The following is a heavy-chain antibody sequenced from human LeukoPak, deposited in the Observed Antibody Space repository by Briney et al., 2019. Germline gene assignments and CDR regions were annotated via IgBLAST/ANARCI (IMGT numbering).Heavy chain of an antibody. V-gene: IGHV4-59*08. CDR3: ARHGYSSAWYAGGLDY. CDR1: GGSISSYY. J-gene: IGHJ4*02. D-gene: IGHD6-19*01. CDR2: IYYSGST. Sequence: PSETLSLTCTVPGGSISSYYWSWIRQPPGKGLEWIGHIYYSGSTNYNPSLKSRVTISVDTSKNQFSLMLSSVTAADTAVYYCARHGYSSAWYAGGLDYWGQGTLVTVSS.